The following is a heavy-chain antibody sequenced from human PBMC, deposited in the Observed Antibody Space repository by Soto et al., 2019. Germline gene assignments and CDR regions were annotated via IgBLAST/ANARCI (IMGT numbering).Heavy chain of an antibody. CDR1: GFTFSSYW. J-gene: IGHJ4*02. CDR3: ARGIPPSGRFDY. V-gene: IGHV3-74*01. Sequence: GGSLRLSCAASGFTFSSYWVHWVRQAPGKGLVWVSRINSDGSSTSYADSVKGRFTISRDNAKNTLYLQMNSLRAEDTAVYYCARGIPPSGRFDYWGQGTLVTVSS. CDR2: INSDGSST. D-gene: IGHD2-15*01.